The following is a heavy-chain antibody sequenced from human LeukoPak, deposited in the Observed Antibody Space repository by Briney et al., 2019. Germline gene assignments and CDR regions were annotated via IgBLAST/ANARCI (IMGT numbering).Heavy chain of an antibody. Sequence: ASVKVSCKASGYTFTSYGISWVRQAPGQGLEWMGGIIPIFGTANYAQKFQGRVTITADESTSTAYMKLSSLRSEDTAVYYCARDYMVRGVILYWFDPWGQGTLVTVSS. CDR2: IIPIFGTA. V-gene: IGHV1-69*13. CDR1: GYTFTSYG. CDR3: ARDYMVRGVILYWFDP. D-gene: IGHD3-10*01. J-gene: IGHJ5*02.